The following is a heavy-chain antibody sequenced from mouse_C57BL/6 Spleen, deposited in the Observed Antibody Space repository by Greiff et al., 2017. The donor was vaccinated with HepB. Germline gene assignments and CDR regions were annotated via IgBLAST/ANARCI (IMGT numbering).Heavy chain of an antibody. J-gene: IGHJ3*01. Sequence: EVQLQQSGPELVKPGASVKMSCKASGYTFTDYNMHWVKQSHGKSLEWIGYINTNNGGTSYNQKFKGKATLTVNKSSSTAYMELRSLTSEDSAVYYCASSTIYYDYDGFAYWGQGTLVTVSA. CDR1: GYTFTDYN. CDR3: ASSTIYYDYDGFAY. V-gene: IGHV1-22*01. D-gene: IGHD2-4*01. CDR2: INTNNGGT.